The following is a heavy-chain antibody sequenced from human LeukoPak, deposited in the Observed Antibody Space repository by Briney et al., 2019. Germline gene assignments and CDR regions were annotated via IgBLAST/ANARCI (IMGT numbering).Heavy chain of an antibody. V-gene: IGHV4-4*07. CDR2: IYTSGTT. Sequence: SETLSLTCSVSGGSISFYYWSWIRQPAGKGLEWIGRIYTSGTTNYNPSLKSRVTMSVDTSKNQFSLKLSSVTAADTAVYYCARERIAAAGGGFDYWGQGTLVTVSS. D-gene: IGHD6-13*01. CDR1: GGSISFYY. CDR3: ARERIAAAGGGFDY. J-gene: IGHJ4*02.